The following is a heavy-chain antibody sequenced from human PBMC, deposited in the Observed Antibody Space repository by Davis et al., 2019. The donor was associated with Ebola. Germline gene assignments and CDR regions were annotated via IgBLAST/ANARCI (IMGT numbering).Heavy chain of an antibody. CDR2: INHSGST. CDR1: GGSFSGYY. CDR3: ARAIPKYYYDSSGYYGTLDYFDY. J-gene: IGHJ4*02. V-gene: IGHV4-34*01. D-gene: IGHD3-22*01. Sequence: MPSETLSLTCAVYGGSFSGYYWSWIRQPPGKGLEWIGEINHSGSTNYNPSLKSRVTISVDTSKNQFSLKLSSVTAADTAVYYCARAIPKYYYDSSGYYGTLDYFDYWGQGTLVTVSS.